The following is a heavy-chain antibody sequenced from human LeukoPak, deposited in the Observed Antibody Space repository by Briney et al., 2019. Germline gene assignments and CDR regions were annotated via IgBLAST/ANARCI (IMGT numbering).Heavy chain of an antibody. Sequence: SQTLSLTCAISGDSVSSNSAAWNWIRQSPSRGLEWLGRTYYRSKWYNGYAVSVKSRITINPDTSKNQFSLQLNSVTPEDTAVYCCARVVQVYCSITSCYVGAFDIWGQGTMVTVSS. CDR3: ARVVQVYCSITSCYVGAFDI. D-gene: IGHD2-2*01. J-gene: IGHJ3*02. CDR2: TYYRSKWYN. V-gene: IGHV6-1*01. CDR1: GDSVSSNSAA.